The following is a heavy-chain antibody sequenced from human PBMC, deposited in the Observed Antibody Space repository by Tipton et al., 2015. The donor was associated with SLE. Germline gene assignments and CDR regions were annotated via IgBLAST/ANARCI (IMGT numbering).Heavy chain of an antibody. D-gene: IGHD3-10*01. CDR3: ARADGYYGSGSYYK. J-gene: IGHJ3*01. V-gene: IGHV4-61*01. CDR1: GGSVSSGSYY. Sequence: TLSLTCTVSGGSVSSGSYYWSWIRQPPGKGLEWIGYIYYSGSTNYNPSLKSRVTISVDTSKNQFSLKLSSVTAADTAVYYCARADGYYGSGSYYKWGQGTMVTVSS. CDR2: IYYSGST.